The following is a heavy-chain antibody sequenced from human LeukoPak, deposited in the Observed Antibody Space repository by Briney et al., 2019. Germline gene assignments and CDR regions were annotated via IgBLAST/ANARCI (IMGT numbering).Heavy chain of an antibody. CDR1: GFTFSNYA. CDR2: ISSSGGNT. D-gene: IGHD3-22*01. CDR3: AKGYYYDSSGYSRLACIDS. J-gene: IGHJ4*02. V-gene: IGHV3-23*01. Sequence: GGSLRLSCAASGFTFSNYAVHWVRQAPGKGLEWVSGISSSGGNTNYADSVKGRFTISRDNSKNTLYLQMNSLRGEDTAVYYCAKGYYYDSSGYSRLACIDSWGQGTLVTVSS.